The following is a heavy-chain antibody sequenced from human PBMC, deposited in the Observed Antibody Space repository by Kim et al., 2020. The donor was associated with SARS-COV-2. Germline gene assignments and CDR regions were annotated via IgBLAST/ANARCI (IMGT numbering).Heavy chain of an antibody. D-gene: IGHD6-19*01. CDR3: AKDPIPHTSGWSY. Sequence: YCPASMEGRFTISSDDAKNARYLEVNSLRSDDTAVYYCAKDPIPHTSGWSYWGQGTLVTVSS. J-gene: IGHJ4*02. V-gene: IGHV3-23*01.